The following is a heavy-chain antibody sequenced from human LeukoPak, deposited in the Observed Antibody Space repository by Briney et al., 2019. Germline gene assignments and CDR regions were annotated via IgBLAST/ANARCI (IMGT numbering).Heavy chain of an antibody. CDR1: GFTFSSYA. D-gene: IGHD1-26*01. CDR2: ISSNGGST. CDR3: AKGEGGGSGTIPYY. J-gene: IGHJ4*02. Sequence: PGGSLRLSCAASGFTFSSYAMHWVRQAPGKGLEYVSAISSNGGSTYYANSVKGRFTISRDNSRNTLYLQMGSLRAEDMAVYYCAKGEGGGSGTIPYYWGQGTLVTVSS. V-gene: IGHV3-64*01.